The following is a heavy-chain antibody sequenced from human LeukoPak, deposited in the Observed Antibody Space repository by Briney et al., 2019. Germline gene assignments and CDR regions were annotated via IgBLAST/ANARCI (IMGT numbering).Heavy chain of an antibody. CDR3: ARSRFYFDY. J-gene: IGHJ4*03. CDR2: IKPDGSEK. V-gene: IGHV3-7*01. Sequence: GGSLRLSCAASGFTFSTYWMGWVRQALGKGLEWVAKIKPDGSEKDHVDSVKGRFTISRDNAKNSLYLQLNSLRAEDTAVYYCARSRFYFDYWSQGTMVTVSS. CDR1: GFTFSTYW.